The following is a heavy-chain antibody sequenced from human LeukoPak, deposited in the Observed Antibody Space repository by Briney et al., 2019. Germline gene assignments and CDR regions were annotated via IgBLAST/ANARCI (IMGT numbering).Heavy chain of an antibody. CDR1: GFTFDDYD. CDR3: ARDLPQIEY. V-gene: IGHV3-20*04. CDR2: INWNGGST. D-gene: IGHD3-22*01. Sequence: GGSLRLYCAASGFTFDDYDMNWVRQAPGKGLEWVSGINWNGGSTGYADSVKGRFTISRDNAKNSLYLQMNSLRAEDTALYYGARDLPQIEYWGQGTLVIVSS. J-gene: IGHJ4*01.